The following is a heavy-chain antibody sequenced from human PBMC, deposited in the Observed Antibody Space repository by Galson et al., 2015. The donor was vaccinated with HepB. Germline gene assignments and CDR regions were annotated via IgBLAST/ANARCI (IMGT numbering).Heavy chain of an antibody. CDR1: GGSVSSGGFS. V-gene: IGHV4-30-2*01. D-gene: IGHD1-14*01. CDR2: IDQGGNT. J-gene: IGHJ4*02. CDR3: ARVKWDGNHHAYDS. Sequence: TLSLTCTVSGGSVSSGGFSWSWIRQPPRRGLEWIGYIDQGGNTYNPSLRSRVTVSVDASTNKFSLRLRSVTAADTAIYYCARVKWDGNHHAYDSWGQGALVTVSS.